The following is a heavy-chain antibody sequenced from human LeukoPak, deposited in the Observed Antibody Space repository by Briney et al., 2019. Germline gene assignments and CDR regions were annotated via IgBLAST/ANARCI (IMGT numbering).Heavy chain of an antibody. V-gene: IGHV4-59*01. CDR2: VSYSGDT. CDR1: GGSISSYY. Sequence: SETLSLTCTVSGGSISSYYWSWIRQPPGKGLEWIGYVSYSGDTNYNPSLRSRVTMSVDTSKSQFSLKLSSVTAADTAVYYCARVGLITIFGVVANTYYYYGMDVWGQGTTVTVSS. D-gene: IGHD3-3*01. J-gene: IGHJ6*02. CDR3: ARVGLITIFGVVANTYYYYGMDV.